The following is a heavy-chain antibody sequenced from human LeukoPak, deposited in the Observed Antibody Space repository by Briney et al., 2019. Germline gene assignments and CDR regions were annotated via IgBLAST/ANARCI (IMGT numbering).Heavy chain of an antibody. V-gene: IGHV4-59*11. CDR3: AREGWGEGDYFDY. CDR2: IYYSGST. Sequence: SETLSLTCTVSGGSISSHYWSWIRQPPGKGLEWIGYIYYSGSTNYNPSLKSRVTISVDTSKNQFSLKLSSVTAADTAVYYCAREGWGEGDYFDYWGQGTLVTVSS. CDR1: GGSISSHY. J-gene: IGHJ4*02. D-gene: IGHD3-16*01.